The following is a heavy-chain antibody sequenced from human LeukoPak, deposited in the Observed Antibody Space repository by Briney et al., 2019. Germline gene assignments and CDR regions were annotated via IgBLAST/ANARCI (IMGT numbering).Heavy chain of an antibody. CDR2: ISAYNGNT. CDR1: GYTFSSYG. CDR3: ARDCSGSSCYWIH. Sequence: SGKVSCKASGYTFSSYGISWVRQAPGQGLEWLGYISAYNGNTNYAQKVQGRITMTTDTSTSTAYMEMGSLRSDDTAVYYCARDCSGSSCYWIHWGQGTLVTVSS. J-gene: IGHJ4*02. V-gene: IGHV1-18*01. D-gene: IGHD2-15*01.